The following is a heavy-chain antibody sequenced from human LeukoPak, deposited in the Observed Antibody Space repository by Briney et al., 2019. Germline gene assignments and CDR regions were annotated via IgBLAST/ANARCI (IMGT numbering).Heavy chain of an antibody. CDR1: GGSISSGGYS. Sequence: SQTLSLTCAVSGGSISSGGYSWSWLRQPPGKGLEWIGYIYHSGSTYYNPSLKSRVTISVDRSKNQFSLKLSSVTAADTAVYYCARGGYCSGGSCHRSFDYWGQGTLVTVSS. CDR3: ARGGYCSGGSCHRSFDY. J-gene: IGHJ4*02. D-gene: IGHD2-15*01. CDR2: IYHSGST. V-gene: IGHV4-30-2*01.